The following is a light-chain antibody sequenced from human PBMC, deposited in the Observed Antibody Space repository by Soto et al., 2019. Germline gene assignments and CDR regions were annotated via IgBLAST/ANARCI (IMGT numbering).Light chain of an antibody. CDR3: QQDNSYSVT. V-gene: IGKV1-5*03. Sequence: IKRTQSPSTLSGSVGDRVTITCRASQTISSWLAWYQQKPGKAPKLLIYKASTLKSGVPSRFSGSGSGTEFTLTIISLQPDDFATYYCQQDNSYSVTFGQGTKVDI. CDR1: QTISSW. J-gene: IGKJ1*01. CDR2: KAS.